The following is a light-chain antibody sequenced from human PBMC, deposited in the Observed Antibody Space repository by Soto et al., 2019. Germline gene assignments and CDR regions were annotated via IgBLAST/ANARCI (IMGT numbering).Light chain of an antibody. CDR1: QGISRN. CDR2: GAS. CDR3: QQYGSWT. J-gene: IGKJ1*01. Sequence: EIVITQSPATLSVSPGERATLSCRASQGISRNLAWYQQKPGQATRLLIYGASSRATGIPDRFAGSGSGTDFPLTISRLEPEDFAVYYCQQYGSWTFGQGTKVDIK. V-gene: IGKV3-20*01.